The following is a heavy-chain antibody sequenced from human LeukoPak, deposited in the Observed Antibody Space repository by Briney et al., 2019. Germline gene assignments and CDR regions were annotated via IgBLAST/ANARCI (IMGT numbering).Heavy chain of an antibody. D-gene: IGHD3-22*01. J-gene: IGHJ4*02. Sequence: WESLKISCKGSGYSLNSYWIGLVRQMPGKGLEWMGIIYPGYSYTRQRQSFQGQVTIPADKSLSHAYLPWTQLKAPDTARLFRARRPVGESASIGYYFDYWGQGTLVSASS. CDR2: IYPGYSYT. CDR3: ARRPVGESASIGYYFDY. CDR1: GYSLNSYW. V-gene: IGHV5-51*01.